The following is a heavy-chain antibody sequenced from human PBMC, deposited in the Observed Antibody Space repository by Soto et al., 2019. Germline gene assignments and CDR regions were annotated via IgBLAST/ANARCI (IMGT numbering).Heavy chain of an antibody. CDR2: ISGSGGST. CDR1: GFTFSSYA. D-gene: IGHD3-3*01. Sequence: GGSLRLSCAASGFTFSSYAMSWVRQAPGKGLEWVSAISGSGGSTYYADSVKGRFTISGDNSKNTLYLQMNSLRAEDTAVYYCANLGRYLEWLSRPYYYGMDVWGQGTTVTVSS. CDR3: ANLGRYLEWLSRPYYYGMDV. V-gene: IGHV3-23*01. J-gene: IGHJ6*02.